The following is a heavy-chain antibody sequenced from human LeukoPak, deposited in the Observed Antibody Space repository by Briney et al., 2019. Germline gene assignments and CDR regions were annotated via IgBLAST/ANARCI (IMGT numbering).Heavy chain of an antibody. CDR1: GGSISSHY. V-gene: IGHV4-59*08. D-gene: IGHD5-12*01. CDR3: ARKSSRGGFNGYDFWYFDL. J-gene: IGHJ2*01. CDR2: ISYSGST. Sequence: PSETLSLTCTVSGGSISSHYWSWLRQPPGKRLEWIGYISYSGSTDYNPSLKSRVTLSVDTSKNRLSLKLSSVTAADTAVYYCARKSSRGGFNGYDFWYFDLWGRGTLVTVSS.